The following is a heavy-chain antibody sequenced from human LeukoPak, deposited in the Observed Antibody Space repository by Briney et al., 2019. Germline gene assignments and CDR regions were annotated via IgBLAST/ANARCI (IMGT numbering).Heavy chain of an antibody. CDR1: GFTFSSYA. CDR2: MSGSGDST. D-gene: IGHD1-26*01. V-gene: IGHV3-23*01. Sequence: SGGSLRLSCAASGFTFSSYAMSWVRQAPGKGLEWVSAMSGSGDSTYYADSVKGRFTISRDNSKKMLYLQMNSLRAEDTAVYYCAKLRWELPPGGAFDIWGQGTMVTVSS. J-gene: IGHJ3*02. CDR3: AKLRWELPPGGAFDI.